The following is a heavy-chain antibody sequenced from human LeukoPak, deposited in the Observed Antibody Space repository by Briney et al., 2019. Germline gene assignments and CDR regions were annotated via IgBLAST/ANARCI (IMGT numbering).Heavy chain of an antibody. V-gene: IGHV4-4*07. CDR1: GGSISSYY. CDR3: ARDGCSGGSCYLDYFDY. J-gene: IGHJ4*02. Sequence: SETLSLTCTVSGGSISSYYWSWIRQPAGKGLEWIGRIYTSGSTNYNPSLKSRVTMSVDTSKNQFSLKLSSVTAADTAVYYCARDGCSGGSCYLDYFDYWGQGTLVTVSS. D-gene: IGHD2-15*01. CDR2: IYTSGST.